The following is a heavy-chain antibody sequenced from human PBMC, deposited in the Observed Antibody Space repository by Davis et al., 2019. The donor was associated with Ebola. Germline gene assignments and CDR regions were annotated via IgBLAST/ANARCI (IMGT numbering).Heavy chain of an antibody. CDR1: GGTFSSYA. D-gene: IGHD2-2*01. CDR2: IIPILGIA. V-gene: IGHV1-69*04. CDR3: ARDRCSSTSCYYYYGMDV. J-gene: IGHJ6*02. Sequence: SVQVSCKASGGTFSSYAISWVRQAPGQGLEWMGRIIPILGIANYAQKFQGRVTITADKSTSTAYMELSSLRSEDTDVYYCARDRCSSTSCYYYYGMDVWSQGTTVTVSS.